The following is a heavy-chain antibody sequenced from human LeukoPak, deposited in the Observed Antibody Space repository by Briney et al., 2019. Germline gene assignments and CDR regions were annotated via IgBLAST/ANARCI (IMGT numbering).Heavy chain of an antibody. CDR3: ANSPYYYYMAV. Sequence: PGGSLRLSCAASGFTFSSYGMHWVRQAPGKGLVWVSRINSDGSSTSYADSVKGRFTISRDNAKNTLYLQMSSLRAEDTAVYYCANSPYYYYMAVWGKGTTVTVSS. CDR2: INSDGSST. CDR1: GFTFSSYG. D-gene: IGHD6-13*01. J-gene: IGHJ6*03. V-gene: IGHV3-74*01.